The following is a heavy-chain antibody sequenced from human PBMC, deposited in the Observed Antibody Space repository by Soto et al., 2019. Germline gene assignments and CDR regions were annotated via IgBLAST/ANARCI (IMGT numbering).Heavy chain of an antibody. Sequence: QVQLQESGPGLVKPSETLSLTCTVSGGSISSYYWSWIRQPPGKGLEWIGYIYYSGSTNYNPSLKSRVTIPVDTSKNQFSLKLSSVTAADTAVYYCARYCSGGSCYLDPWGQGTLVTVSS. J-gene: IGHJ5*02. CDR1: GGSISSYY. D-gene: IGHD2-15*01. CDR3: ARYCSGGSCYLDP. V-gene: IGHV4-59*01. CDR2: IYYSGST.